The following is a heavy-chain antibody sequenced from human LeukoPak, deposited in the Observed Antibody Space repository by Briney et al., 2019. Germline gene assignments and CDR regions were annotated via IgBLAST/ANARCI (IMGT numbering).Heavy chain of an antibody. Sequence: GGSLRLSCAASGFTFSSYRMNWVRQAPGKGLEWVAVMSYDGRFEYYADSVKGRFTISRDNSKNTLYLHMNSLSTEDTAVYYYARCSTSSGRSVRWFDPWGQGTLVTV. J-gene: IGHJ5*02. D-gene: IGHD3-22*01. CDR2: MSYDGRFE. V-gene: IGHV3-30*03. CDR1: GFTFSSYR. CDR3: ARCSTSSGRSVRWFDP.